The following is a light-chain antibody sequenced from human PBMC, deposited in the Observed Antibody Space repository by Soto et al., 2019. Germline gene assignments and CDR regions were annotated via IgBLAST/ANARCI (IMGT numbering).Light chain of an antibody. CDR1: SFNIGAGYD. J-gene: IGLJ3*02. V-gene: IGLV1-40*01. CDR3: QSYDSSLSGSV. CDR2: GNN. Sequence: QSALTQPPSVSGAPGQRVTISCTGSSFNIGAGYDVHWYQQLPGTAPKLLIYGNNNRPSGVPDRFSGSKSDTSASLAITGLQAEDEADYYCQSYDSSLSGSVFGGGTKVTVL.